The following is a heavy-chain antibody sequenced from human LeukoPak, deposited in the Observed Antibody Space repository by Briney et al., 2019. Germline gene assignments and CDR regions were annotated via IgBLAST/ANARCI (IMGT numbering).Heavy chain of an antibody. D-gene: IGHD2-8*02. Sequence: SSVKVSCKASGYSFTGNYMHWVRQAPGQGFEWMGWINPNTGGTNYAQKFKGRVLMTRDTSISTAYLELSSLKSDDTAVYYCARVGYCSGGVCYNYDYWGQGTQVTVSS. CDR1: GYSFTGNY. J-gene: IGHJ4*02. V-gene: IGHV1-2*02. CDR3: ARVGYCSGGVCYNYDY. CDR2: INPNTGGT.